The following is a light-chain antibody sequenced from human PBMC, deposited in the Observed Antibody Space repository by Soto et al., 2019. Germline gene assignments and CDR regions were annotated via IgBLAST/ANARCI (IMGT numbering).Light chain of an antibody. J-gene: IGLJ3*02. Sequence: QSALTQPPSASGSPGQSVTISCTGTSSDIGGYNYVSWYQQHPGKAPKLMIYEVSKRPSGVPDRFSGSKSGNTASLTVSGLQAEDEADYYCSSYAGNCNLVFGGGTKLTVL. CDR2: EVS. CDR1: SSDIGGYNY. V-gene: IGLV2-8*01. CDR3: SSYAGNCNLV.